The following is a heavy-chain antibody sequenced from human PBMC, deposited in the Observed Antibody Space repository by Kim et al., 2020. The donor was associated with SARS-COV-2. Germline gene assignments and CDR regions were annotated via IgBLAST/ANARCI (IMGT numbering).Heavy chain of an antibody. CDR3: ARGYSSGWYYFDY. D-gene: IGHD6-19*01. CDR2: IWHDGNYK. J-gene: IGHJ4*02. Sequence: GGSLRLSCAASGFTFNNYDIHWVRQAPGKGLEWVAVIWHDGNYKYYADSVKGRFTISRDNSKNTLYLQMNSLRADDTAVYYCARGYSSGWYYFDYWGQGTLVTVSS. CDR1: GFTFNNYD. V-gene: IGHV3-33*08.